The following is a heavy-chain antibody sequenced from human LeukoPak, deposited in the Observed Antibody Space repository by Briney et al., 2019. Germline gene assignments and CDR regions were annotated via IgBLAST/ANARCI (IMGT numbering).Heavy chain of an antibody. CDR3: AKEGGPARPGLDS. Sequence: SETLSLTCTVSGASMTSHYWTWMRQDPGTGLEWIGNIFHTGSTSYNPALESRATISLDTSNNQFSLKMTSVTPADTAVYYCAKEGGPARPGLDSWGQGTLVTVSS. D-gene: IGHD6-6*01. V-gene: IGHV4-59*11. CDR2: IFHTGST. J-gene: IGHJ4*02. CDR1: GASMTSHY.